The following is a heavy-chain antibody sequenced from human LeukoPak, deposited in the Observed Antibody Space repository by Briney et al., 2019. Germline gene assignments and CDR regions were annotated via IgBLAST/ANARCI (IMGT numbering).Heavy chain of an antibody. CDR3: AGDSVNYYDSSGYFDY. D-gene: IGHD3-22*01. V-gene: IGHV3-23*01. CDR2: ISGSGDST. J-gene: IGHJ4*02. CDR1: GFTFSSYA. Sequence: GGSLRLSCVVSGFTFSSYAMSWVRQAPGKGLEWVSGISGSGDSTNYADSVKGRFTISRDNSKNTLYLQMNSLRAEDTAVYYCAGDSVNYYDSSGYFDYWGQGTLVTVSS.